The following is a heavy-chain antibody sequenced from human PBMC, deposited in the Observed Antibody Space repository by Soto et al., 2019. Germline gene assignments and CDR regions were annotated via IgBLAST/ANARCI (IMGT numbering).Heavy chain of an antibody. CDR3: AKGLWAHYYYYALDV. D-gene: IGHD1-26*01. CDR1: GFIFDDYI. J-gene: IGHJ6*02. V-gene: IGHV3-43*01. CDR2: ITWDSSNT. Sequence: GGSLRLSCAASGFIFDDYIMHWVRQAPGKGLEWVSLITWDSSNTYYADSVKGRFTISRDNTKNSLYLQMNSLRNEDTALYYCAKGLWAHYYYYALDVWGLGTTVTVSS.